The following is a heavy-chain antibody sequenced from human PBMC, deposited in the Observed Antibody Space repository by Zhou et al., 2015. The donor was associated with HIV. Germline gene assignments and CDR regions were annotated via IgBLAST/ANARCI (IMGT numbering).Heavy chain of an antibody. CDR2: IIPILGIA. CDR1: GGTFSSYT. V-gene: IGHV1-69*08. J-gene: IGHJ4*02. CDR3: ARDIRVPAADVGY. Sequence: QVQLVQSGAEVKKPGSSVKVSCKASGGTFSSYTISWVRQAPGQGLEWMGRIIPILGIANYAQKFQGRVTITADKSTSTAYMELSSLRSEDTAVYYCARDIRVPAADVGYWGQGTLVTVSS. D-gene: IGHD2-2*01.